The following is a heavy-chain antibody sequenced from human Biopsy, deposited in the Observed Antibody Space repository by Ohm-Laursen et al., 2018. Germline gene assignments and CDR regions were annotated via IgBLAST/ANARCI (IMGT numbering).Heavy chain of an antibody. D-gene: IGHD3-10*01. V-gene: IGHV1-8*01. Sequence: EASVKVSCKTSGYTFTSYEINWVRQATGQGLEWMGWMNPGSGNTGYAQNFQGRVTMTRNTSISTAYMELSSLRSEDTAVYFCARADPPLFYYGSGSSNWLDPWGQGTLVTVSS. J-gene: IGHJ5*02. CDR1: GYTFTSYE. CDR3: ARADPPLFYYGSGSSNWLDP. CDR2: MNPGSGNT.